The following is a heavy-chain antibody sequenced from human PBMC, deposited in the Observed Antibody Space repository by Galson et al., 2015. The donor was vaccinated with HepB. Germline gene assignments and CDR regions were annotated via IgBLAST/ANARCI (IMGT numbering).Heavy chain of an antibody. Sequence: SLRLSCAVSGLTFSNFAMSWVRQSPGRGLEWVSTISASGDSTYYADSVKGQFTISRDNSKNTLFLQMNSLRAEDTALYYCARKGPPRDAFDVWGRGTVVTVSS. CDR1: GLTFSNFA. CDR2: ISASGDST. V-gene: IGHV3-23*01. J-gene: IGHJ3*01. CDR3: ARKGPPRDAFDV.